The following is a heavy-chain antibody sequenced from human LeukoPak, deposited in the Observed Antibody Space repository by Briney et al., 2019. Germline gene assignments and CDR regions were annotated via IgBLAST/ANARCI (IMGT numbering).Heavy chain of an antibody. Sequence: SETLSLTCTVSGGSISSGDYYWSWIRQPPGKGLEWIGYIYYSGSTYYNPSLKSRVTISVDTSKNQFSLKLSSVTAADTAVYYCARVNGGYYRPFDYWGQGTLVTVSS. V-gene: IGHV4-30-4*01. CDR3: ARVNGGYYRPFDY. CDR2: IYYSGST. J-gene: IGHJ4*02. CDR1: GGSISSGDYY. D-gene: IGHD3-22*01.